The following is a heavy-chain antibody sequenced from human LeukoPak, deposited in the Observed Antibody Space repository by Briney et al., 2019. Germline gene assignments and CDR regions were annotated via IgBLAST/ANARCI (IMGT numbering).Heavy chain of an antibody. D-gene: IGHD1-26*01. CDR2: IHHSGNS. V-gene: IGHV4-59*02. CDR3: TRGQWGLQS. J-gene: IGHJ5*02. Sequence: SETLSLTCTVSGASVTDHYWSWIRQSPGKGLEWIRYIHHSGNSDYNPSIRSRVTTSLDTSKTQFSLNLISVTAADTAVYYWTRGQWGLQSWSQGTLVTVSS. CDR1: GASVTDHY.